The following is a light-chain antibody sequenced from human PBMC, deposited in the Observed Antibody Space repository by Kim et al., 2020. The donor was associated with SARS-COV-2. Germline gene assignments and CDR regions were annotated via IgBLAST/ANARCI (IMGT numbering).Light chain of an antibody. J-gene: IGLJ2*01. CDR3: GADHGSGSNFVHVV. Sequence: CTLSSGYSNYKVDWYQQRPGKGPRFVMRVGTGGIVGSKGDGIPDRFSVLGSGLNRYLTIKNIQEEDESDYHCGADHGSGSNFVHVVFGGGTQLTVL. CDR2: VGTGGIVG. CDR1: SGYSNYK. V-gene: IGLV9-49*01.